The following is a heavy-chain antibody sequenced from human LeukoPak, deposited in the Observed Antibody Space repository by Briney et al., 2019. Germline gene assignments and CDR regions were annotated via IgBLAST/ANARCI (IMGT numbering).Heavy chain of an antibody. CDR3: AESDGIDP. CDR2: IIPLFGTA. CDR1: GGTFSSYA. V-gene: IGHV1-69*13. Sequence: SVKVSCKASGGTFSSYAISWVRQAPGQGLEWMGGIIPLFGTANYAQKFLGRVIITADESTSTTHMYLSSLKSEDTAVYYCAESDGIDPWGQGTLVTVSS. J-gene: IGHJ5*02.